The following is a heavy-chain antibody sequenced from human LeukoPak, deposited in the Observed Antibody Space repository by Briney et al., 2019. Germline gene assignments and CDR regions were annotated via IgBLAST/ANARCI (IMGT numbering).Heavy chain of an antibody. CDR2: IRYDGTNK. J-gene: IGHJ4*02. V-gene: IGHV3-30*02. CDR1: GFTFSNYG. Sequence: PGGSLRLSCAASGFTFSNYGMHWVRQAPGKGLEWVAFIRYDGTNKYYADSVKGRFTISRDNSKNTLYLQMNSLRAEDTAVYYCVKDLRYGRDFDYWGQGTLVTVSS. CDR3: VKDLRYGRDFDY. D-gene: IGHD5-18*01.